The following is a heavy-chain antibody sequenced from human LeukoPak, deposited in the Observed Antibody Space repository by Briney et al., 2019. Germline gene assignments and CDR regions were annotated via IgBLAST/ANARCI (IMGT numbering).Heavy chain of an antibody. D-gene: IGHD2-21*02. CDR3: ARGVSGIVVVTPDDAFDI. J-gene: IGHJ3*02. CDR2: IIPIFGTA. Sequence: SVKVSCKASGYTFTSYGISWVRQAPGQGLEWMGGIIPIFGTANYAQKFQGRVTITADESTSTAYMELSSLRSEDTAVYYCARGVSGIVVVTPDDAFDIWGQGTMVTVSS. CDR1: GYTFTSYG. V-gene: IGHV1-69*13.